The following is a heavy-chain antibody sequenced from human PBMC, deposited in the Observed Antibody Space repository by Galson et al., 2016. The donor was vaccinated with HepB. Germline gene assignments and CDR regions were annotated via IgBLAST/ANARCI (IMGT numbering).Heavy chain of an antibody. Sequence: SLRLSCAASGFTFSSYSMNWVRQAPGKGLEWLSYISSSSDTIYYADSVKGRFTISRDNAKNSLYLQMNSLRDEDTAVYYCARTAAIAARCLKDNWFDPWGQGTLVTVSS. D-gene: IGHD6-6*01. CDR1: GFTFSSYS. CDR2: ISSSSDTI. CDR3: ARTAAIAARCLKDNWFDP. V-gene: IGHV3-48*02. J-gene: IGHJ5*02.